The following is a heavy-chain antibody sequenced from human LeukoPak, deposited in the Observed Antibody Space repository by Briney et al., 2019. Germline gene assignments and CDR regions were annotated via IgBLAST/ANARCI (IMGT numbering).Heavy chain of an antibody. Sequence: GGSLRLSCAASGFAFSSYAMSWVRQAPGKGLEWVSAISGSGGSTYYADSVKGRFTISRDNSKNTLYLQMNSLRAEDTAVYYCAGPWDKRWPSSFDYWGQGTLVTVSS. CDR2: ISGSGGST. CDR3: AGPWDKRWPSSFDY. CDR1: GFAFSSYA. V-gene: IGHV3-23*01. D-gene: IGHD6-19*01. J-gene: IGHJ4*02.